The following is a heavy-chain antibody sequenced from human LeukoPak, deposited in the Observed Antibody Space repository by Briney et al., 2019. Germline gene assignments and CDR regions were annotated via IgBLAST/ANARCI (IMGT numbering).Heavy chain of an antibody. CDR2: IGGNSGST. CDR1: GFSVSTNC. CDR3: AKDCCSSTLFDY. J-gene: IGHJ4*02. V-gene: IGHV3-23*01. Sequence: PGGSLRLSCAASGFSVSTNCMSWVRQAPGKGLDWVSSIGGNSGSTYYADSVKGRLTISRDNSKNTLYLQMNSLRAEDTAVYYCAKDCCSSTLFDYWGQGCLVTVPS. D-gene: IGHD2-2*01.